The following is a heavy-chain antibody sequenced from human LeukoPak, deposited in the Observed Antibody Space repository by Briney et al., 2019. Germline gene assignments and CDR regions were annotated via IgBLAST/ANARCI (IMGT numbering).Heavy chain of an antibody. D-gene: IGHD5-18*01. V-gene: IGHV3-9*01. CDR2: ISWNSGTI. Sequence: GVSLRHSCAASGFTFGDYPMLWVRHAPGKGLEGVSGISWNSGTIGYADSVKGRLTISRDNAKNSLYLQMNSLRAEDTALYYCAKAASGYSYGSHFDYWGQGTLVTVSS. J-gene: IGHJ4*02. CDR3: AKAASGYSYGSHFDY. CDR1: GFTFGDYP.